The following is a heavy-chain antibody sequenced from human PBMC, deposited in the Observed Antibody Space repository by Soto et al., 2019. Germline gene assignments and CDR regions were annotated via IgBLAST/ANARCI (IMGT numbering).Heavy chain of an antibody. Sequence: PSETLSLTCAVSGDSVSNDNYYWSWIRQPPGKGLEWIGYIYYSGTTNYYSYLKSRLSLSVDMSKNQFSLKLASVTAADTAVYFCARSQRGRTAFTFDYWGQGALVTVSS. J-gene: IGHJ4*02. CDR1: GDSVSNDNYY. CDR3: ARSQRGRTAFTFDY. V-gene: IGHV4-61*01. D-gene: IGHD3-16*01. CDR2: IYYSGTT.